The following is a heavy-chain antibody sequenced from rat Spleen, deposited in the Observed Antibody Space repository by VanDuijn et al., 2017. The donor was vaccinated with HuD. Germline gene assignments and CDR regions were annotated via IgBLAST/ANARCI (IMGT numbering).Heavy chain of an antibody. CDR2: LSYDGSST. Sequence: EVQLVESGGGLVQPGRSLKLSCAASGFTFSNYGMAWVRQAPTKGLEWVATLSYDGSSTYYRDSVKGRFTISRDNAKSTLYLQMDSLRSEDTATYYCARRGYYYSSCFDYWGQGVMVTVSS. J-gene: IGHJ2*01. CDR3: ARRGYYYSSCFDY. CDR1: GFTFSNYG. D-gene: IGHD1-2*01. V-gene: IGHV5-29*01.